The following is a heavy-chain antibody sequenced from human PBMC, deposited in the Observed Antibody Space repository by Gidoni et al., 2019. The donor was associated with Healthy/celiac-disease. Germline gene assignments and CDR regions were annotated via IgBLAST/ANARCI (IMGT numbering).Heavy chain of an antibody. J-gene: IGHJ1*01. CDR3: ATKLGAVAGTFAYFQH. CDR2: ISGSGGST. D-gene: IGHD6-19*01. V-gene: IGHV3-23*04. Sequence: EVQLVESGGGLVQPGGSLRLPCAASGFTFSSHAMSWVRQAPGKGLEWVSAISGSGGSTYYADSVKGRFTISRDNSKNTLYLQMNSLRAEDTAVYYCATKLGAVAGTFAYFQHWGQGTLVTVSS. CDR1: GFTFSSHA.